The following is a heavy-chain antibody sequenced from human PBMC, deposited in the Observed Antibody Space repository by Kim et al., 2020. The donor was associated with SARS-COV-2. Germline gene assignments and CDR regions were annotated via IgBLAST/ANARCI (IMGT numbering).Heavy chain of an antibody. Sequence: SETLSLTCGFYGGSFSGYYWSWIRQPPGKGPEWIGEINHRGSTNYNPSLKSRVTISVDTSKSQFSLRLSSVTAADTAVYYCARREHSSESRTDLWGRGTLVTVSS. V-gene: IGHV4-34*01. D-gene: IGHD3-10*01. J-gene: IGHJ2*01. CDR3: ARREHSSESRTDL. CDR2: INHRGST. CDR1: GGSFSGYY.